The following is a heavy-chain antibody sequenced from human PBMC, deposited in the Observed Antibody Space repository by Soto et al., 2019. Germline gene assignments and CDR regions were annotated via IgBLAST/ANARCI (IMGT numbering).Heavy chain of an antibody. D-gene: IGHD3-16*01. CDR2: ISAYNGNT. V-gene: IGHV1-18*01. J-gene: IGHJ4*02. CDR1: GYTFTSYG. Sequence: ASVKFSCKASGYTFTSYGISWVRQAPGQGLEWMGWISAYNGNTNYAQKLQGRVTMTTDTSTSTAYMELRSLRSDDTAVYYCARANDYRGYFDYWGQGTLVTVSS. CDR3: ARANDYRGYFDY.